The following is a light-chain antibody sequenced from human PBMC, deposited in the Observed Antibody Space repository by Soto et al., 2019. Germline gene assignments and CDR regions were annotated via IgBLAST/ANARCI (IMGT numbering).Light chain of an antibody. CDR2: GTS. Sequence: EIVLTQSPGTLSLSPGERATLSCRASQSVISSYLAWYQQKPGQAPRLLIYGTSVRATGIPDRFSGSGSGTDFTLTISRLAPEDFPVYYCQQYGRSPPRTFGQGTKVEIK. V-gene: IGKV3-20*01. CDR1: QSVISSY. CDR3: QQYGRSPPRT. J-gene: IGKJ1*01.